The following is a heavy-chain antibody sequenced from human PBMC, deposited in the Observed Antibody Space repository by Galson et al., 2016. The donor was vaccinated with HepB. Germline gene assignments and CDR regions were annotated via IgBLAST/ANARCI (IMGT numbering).Heavy chain of an antibody. CDR2: IKQDGSEK. V-gene: IGHV3-7*01. Sequence: SLRLSCAASGFTFSAYSLNWVRQAPGKGLGWVANIKQDGSEKYYVASVKGRFTISRDDAKNSVYLQMNSLRAEDTALYYCARGGRILWDGMDAWGRGTTVTVSS. D-gene: IGHD2/OR15-2a*01. J-gene: IGHJ6*02. CDR1: GFTFSAYS. CDR3: ARGGRILWDGMDA.